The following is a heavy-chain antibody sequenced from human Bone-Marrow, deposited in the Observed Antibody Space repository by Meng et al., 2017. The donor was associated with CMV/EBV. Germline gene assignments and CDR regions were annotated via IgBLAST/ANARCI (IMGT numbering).Heavy chain of an antibody. CDR2: ISSSSSYI. D-gene: IGHD2-21*01. CDR1: GFTFSSYS. J-gene: IGHJ4*02. CDR3: AKYSAVGERLYYFDY. Sequence: GGSLRLSCAASGFTFSSYSMNWVRQAPGKGLEWVSSISSSSSYIYYADSVKGRFTISGDNAKNTLYLQMNSLRAEDTAVYYCAKYSAVGERLYYFDYWGQGTLVTVSS. V-gene: IGHV3-21*04.